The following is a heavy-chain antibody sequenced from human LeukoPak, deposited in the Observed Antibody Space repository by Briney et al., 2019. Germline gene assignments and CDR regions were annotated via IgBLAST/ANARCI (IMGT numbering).Heavy chain of an antibody. V-gene: IGHV3-30-3*01. D-gene: IGHD3-3*01. CDR1: GFTFSSYA. J-gene: IGHJ5*02. CDR2: ISYDGSNK. CDR3: ARDQRITIFGVVSYNWFDP. Sequence: PGGSLRLSCAASGFTFSSYAMHWVRQAPGKGLEGVAVISYDGSNKYYADSVKDRFTISRDNSKNTLYLQMNSLRAEDTAVYYCARDQRITIFGVVSYNWFDPWGQGTLVTVSS.